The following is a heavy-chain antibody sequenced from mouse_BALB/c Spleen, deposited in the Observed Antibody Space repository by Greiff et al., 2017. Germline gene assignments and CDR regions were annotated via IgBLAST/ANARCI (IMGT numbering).Heavy chain of an antibody. D-gene: IGHD1-1*01. CDR3: ARGLYGSSFLDY. V-gene: IGHV5-6-5*01. J-gene: IGHJ2*01. CDR2: ISSGGST. CDR1: GFTFSSYA. Sequence: EVKLVESGGGLVKPGGSLKLSCAASGFTFSSYAMSWVRQTPEKRLEWVASISSGGSTYYPDSVKGRFTISRDNARNILYLQMSSLRSEDTAMYYCARGLYGSSFLDYWGQGTTLTVSS.